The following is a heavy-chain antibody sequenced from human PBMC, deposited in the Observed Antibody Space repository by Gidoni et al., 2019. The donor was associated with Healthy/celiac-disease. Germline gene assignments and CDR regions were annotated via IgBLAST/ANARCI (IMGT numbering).Heavy chain of an antibody. CDR3: ARDLACSGGSCYSGAFDI. CDR1: GGSISSGGYY. J-gene: IGHJ3*02. Sequence: QVQLQESGPGLVKPSQTLSLTCTFSGGSISSGGYYLSWIRQHPGKGLEWIGYIYYSGSTYYNPSLKSRVTISVDTSKNQFSLKLSSVTAADTAVYYCARDLACSGGSCYSGAFDIWGQGTMVTVSS. V-gene: IGHV4-31*03. D-gene: IGHD2-15*01. CDR2: IYYSGST.